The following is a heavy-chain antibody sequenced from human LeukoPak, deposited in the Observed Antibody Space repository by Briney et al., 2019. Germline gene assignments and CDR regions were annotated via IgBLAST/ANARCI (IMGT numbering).Heavy chain of an antibody. J-gene: IGHJ5*02. CDR2: INPNSGGT. CDR3: ARDQDDYGGP. Sequence: ASVKVSCKASGYTFTGYYMHWVRQAPGQGLEWTGWINPNSGGTNYAQKFQGRVTMTRDTSISTAYMELSSLRSDDTAVYYCARDQDDYGGPWGQGTLVTVSS. D-gene: IGHD4-23*01. V-gene: IGHV1-2*02. CDR1: GYTFTGYY.